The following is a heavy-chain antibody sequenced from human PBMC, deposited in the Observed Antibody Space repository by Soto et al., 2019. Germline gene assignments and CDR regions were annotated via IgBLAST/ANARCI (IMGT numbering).Heavy chain of an antibody. CDR3: ASAKYYYDSSGYYYFDY. CDR1: GGSISSGDYY. CDR2: IYYSGST. V-gene: IGHV4-30-4*01. Sequence: SETLSLTCTVSGGSISSGDYYWSWIRQPPGKGLEWIGYIYYSGSTYYNPSLKSRVTISVDTSKNQFSLKLSSVTAADTAVYYCASAKYYYDSSGYYYFDYWGQGTLVTVSS. J-gene: IGHJ4*02. D-gene: IGHD3-22*01.